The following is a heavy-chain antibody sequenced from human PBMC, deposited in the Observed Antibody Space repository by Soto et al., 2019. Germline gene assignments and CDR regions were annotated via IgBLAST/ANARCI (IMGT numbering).Heavy chain of an antibody. V-gene: IGHV3-74*01. CDR3: ARDNWNSY. CDR2: INPDGSST. Sequence: EVHLVESGGGLVQPGGSLRLSCAASGFTFNLYWMHWVRQAPGKGLVWVSRINPDGSSTTYADSVKGRFTISRDNSKNTVYLQMNGLGAEXXXXXXCARDNWNSYWGQGALVTVSS. D-gene: IGHD1-7*01. J-gene: IGHJ4*02. CDR1: GFTFNLYW.